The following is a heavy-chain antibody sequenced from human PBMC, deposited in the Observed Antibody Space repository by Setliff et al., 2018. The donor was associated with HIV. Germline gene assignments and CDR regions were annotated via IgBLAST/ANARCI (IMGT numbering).Heavy chain of an antibody. D-gene: IGHD2-2*01. CDR1: GGTFSNYG. CDR2: IIPISGTA. Sequence: ASVKVSCKASGGTFSNYGMSWVRQAPGQGLEWMGGIIPISGTANYAQKFQGRVTITTDESTRTAYMELSGLRSEDTAVYYCARDFGGYCSSMSCPGLFDPWGQGTLVTVSS. J-gene: IGHJ5*02. V-gene: IGHV1-69*05. CDR3: ARDFGGYCSSMSCPGLFDP.